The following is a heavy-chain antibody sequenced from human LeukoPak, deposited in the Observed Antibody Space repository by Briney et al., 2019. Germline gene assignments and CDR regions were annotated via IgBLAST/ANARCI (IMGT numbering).Heavy chain of an antibody. CDR3: AKDVHMASVTTEGALDF. Sequence: PGGSLRLSCAASGFTFTNYAMTWVRQAPGKGLEWVSAISGSGGSTYYADSVKGRFTISRDNSKNTLYLQMNSLRAEDTAVYYCAKDVHMASVTTEGALDFLGQGTMVTVSS. CDR2: ISGSGGST. CDR1: GFTFTNYA. V-gene: IGHV3-23*01. D-gene: IGHD4-17*01. J-gene: IGHJ3*01.